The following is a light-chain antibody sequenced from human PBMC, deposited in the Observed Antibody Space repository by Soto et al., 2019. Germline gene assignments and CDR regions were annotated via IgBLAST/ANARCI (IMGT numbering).Light chain of an antibody. CDR2: DAS. Sequence: IVLTHSPATLSFSPGEMATLSFRAIQSVSSYLAWYQHRPGQAPRLLIYDASIRATGIPARFSGSGSGTVFTLNISSLQSEDFALYYCQQYNNWPPWTFGQGTKVDIK. V-gene: IGKV3-11*01. J-gene: IGKJ1*01. CDR3: QQYNNWPPWT. CDR1: QSVSSY.